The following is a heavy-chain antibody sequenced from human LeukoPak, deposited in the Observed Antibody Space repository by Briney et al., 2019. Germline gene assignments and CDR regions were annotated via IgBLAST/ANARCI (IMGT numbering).Heavy chain of an antibody. J-gene: IGHJ4*02. CDR2: IIPIRGVA. D-gene: IGHD2-21*02. CDR1: GGSFSTSP. V-gene: IGHV1-69*02. CDR3: ARSISMVVTHLDY. Sequence: GSSVKVSCKASGGSFSTSPITWVRQAPGQGPEWMGRIIPIRGVATYAQKFQGRVIISADRSTTTAYVERSSLTTDDTAVYYCARSISMVVTHLDYWGRGSLVTVSS.